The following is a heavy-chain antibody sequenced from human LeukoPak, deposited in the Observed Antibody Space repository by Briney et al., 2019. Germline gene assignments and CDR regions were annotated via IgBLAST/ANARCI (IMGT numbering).Heavy chain of an antibody. J-gene: IGHJ4*02. D-gene: IGHD2-15*01. CDR1: GFTFSSYG. V-gene: IGHV3-30*18. CDR2: ISYDGSNT. CDR3: AKLLGYCSGGSCYSSSDY. Sequence: PGGSLRLSCAASGFTFSSYGLHWVRRAPGKGLEWVALISYDGSNTFYADSVKGRFTISRDNSKNTLYLQMNSLRAEDTAVYYCAKLLGYCSGGSCYSSSDYWGQGTLVTVSS.